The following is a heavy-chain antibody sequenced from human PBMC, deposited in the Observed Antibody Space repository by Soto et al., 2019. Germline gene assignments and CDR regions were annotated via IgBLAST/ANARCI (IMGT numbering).Heavy chain of an antibody. CDR2: IYYSGST. Sequence: PSETLSLTCTVSGGSISSGDYYWSWIRQPPGKGLEWIGYIYYSGSTYYNPSLKSRVTISVDTSKNQFSLKLSSVTAADTAVYYCARVMREQLVNFDYWGQGTLVTVSS. CDR3: ARVMREQLVNFDY. CDR1: GGSISSGDYY. D-gene: IGHD6-6*01. V-gene: IGHV4-30-4*01. J-gene: IGHJ4*02.